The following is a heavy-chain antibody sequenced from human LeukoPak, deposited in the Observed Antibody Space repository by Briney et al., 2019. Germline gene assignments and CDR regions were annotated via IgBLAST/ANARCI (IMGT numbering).Heavy chain of an antibody. CDR3: ARLSSGSSFDI. CDR1: VGCFSGDY. CDR2: IYYSGST. Sequence: SEILSLTCAVYVGCFSGDYWCWIRHPPGKGLEWIGYIYYSGSTYYNPSLKSRVTISVDTSKNQFSLKLSSVTAADTAVYYCARLSSGSSFDIWGQGTMVTVSS. V-gene: IGHV4-30-4*01. D-gene: IGHD6-19*01. J-gene: IGHJ3*02.